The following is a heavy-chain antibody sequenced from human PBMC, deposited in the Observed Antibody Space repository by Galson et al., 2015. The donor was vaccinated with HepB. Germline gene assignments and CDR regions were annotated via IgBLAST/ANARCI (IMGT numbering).Heavy chain of an antibody. V-gene: IGHV1-46*01. J-gene: IGHJ4*02. CDR1: GYTFTSYY. CDR3: ARGGYSYGSPFDH. D-gene: IGHD5-18*01. CDR2: INPSGGST. Sequence: SVKVSCKASGYTFTSYYMHWVRQAPGQGLEWMGIINPSGGSTRYAQKFQGRVTMTRDTSTSTVYMELSSLRSEDTAVYYCARGGYSYGSPFDHWGQGTLVTVSS.